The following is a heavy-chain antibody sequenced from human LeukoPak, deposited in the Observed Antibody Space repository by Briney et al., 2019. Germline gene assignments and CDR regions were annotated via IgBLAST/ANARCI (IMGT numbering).Heavy chain of an antibody. J-gene: IGHJ6*03. D-gene: IGHD6-19*01. CDR3: ARERWSSGWAYYYYYYYMDV. CDR1: GFTFSSYR. V-gene: IGHV3-7*01. CDR2: IKKDGSEK. Sequence: PGGSLRLSCAASGFTFSSYRMNWVRQAPGKVLEWVANIKKDGSEKYYVDSVKCRFTIPRDNAKNSLCLQMNSLRAEDTAVYYCARERWSSGWAYYYYYYYMDVWGKGTTVTVSS.